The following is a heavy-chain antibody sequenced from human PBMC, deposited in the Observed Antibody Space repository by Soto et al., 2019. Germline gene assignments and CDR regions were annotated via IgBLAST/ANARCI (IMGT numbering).Heavy chain of an antibody. Sequence: QVQLVESGGGLVKPGGSLRLSCAASGFTFSDYYMSWIRQAPGKGLEWVSYISSSSTYTSYADSVKGRFTISRDNAKNSLYLQMNSLRADDTAVYYCARQNAAAGGRDFDYWGQGTLVTVSS. J-gene: IGHJ4*02. V-gene: IGHV3-11*05. D-gene: IGHD6-13*01. CDR1: GFTFSDYY. CDR2: ISSSSTYT. CDR3: ARQNAAAGGRDFDY.